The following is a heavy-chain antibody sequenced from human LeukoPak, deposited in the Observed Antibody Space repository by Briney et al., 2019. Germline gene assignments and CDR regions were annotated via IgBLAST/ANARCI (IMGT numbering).Heavy chain of an antibody. J-gene: IGHJ4*02. D-gene: IGHD2-2*01. CDR1: GFTFSSYT. CDR3: ARDVYSTSWSNFDF. V-gene: IGHV3-21*01. CDR2: ISSSTTYI. Sequence: GGSLRLSCAASGFTFSSYTMNWVRQAPGTGLEWVSSISSSTTYIYYADSVKGRFTISRDNAKNSLYLQMNSLRAEDTAVYYCARDVYSTSWSNFDFWGQGTLVTVSS.